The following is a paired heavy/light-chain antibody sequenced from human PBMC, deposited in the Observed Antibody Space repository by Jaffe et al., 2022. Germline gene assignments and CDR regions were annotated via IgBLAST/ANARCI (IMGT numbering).Heavy chain of an antibody. CDR1: GYTFTNYY. V-gene: IGHV1-46*03. CDR3: ARDNDPMNLVAVVIGARAYFQH. CDR2: INPSTGNT. Sequence: QVQLVQSGAEVEKPGASVKVSCKASGYTFTNYYMHWVRQAPGQGLEWMGIINPSTGNTHYAQQFQGRVAVTRDTSTSTVYVELSSLRSEDTAVYYCARDNDPMNLVAVVIGARAYFQHWGQGTLVTVSS. J-gene: IGHJ1*01. D-gene: IGHD2-15*01.
Light chain of an antibody. J-gene: IGLJ7*01. CDR3: GADHGTGSNFVYV. CDR2: VGTGGIVG. V-gene: IGLV9-49*01. CDR1: SDYSNYK. Sequence: QPVLTQPPSASASLGASVTLTCTLSSDYSNYKVDWYQQRPGKGPRFVMRVGTGGIVGSKGDGIPDRFSVLGSGLNRDLTIKNIEEEDEGDYHCGADHGTGSNFVYVFGGGTQLTVL.